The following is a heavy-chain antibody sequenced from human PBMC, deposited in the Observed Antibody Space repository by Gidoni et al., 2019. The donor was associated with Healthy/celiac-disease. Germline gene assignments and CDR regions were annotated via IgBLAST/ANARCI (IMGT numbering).Heavy chain of an antibody. J-gene: IGHJ3*02. D-gene: IGHD6-13*01. CDR2: VRDREVCT. Sequence: VQLLGSGRGLVKRGGSVRLSCAASGFTDSTYAMIWVRQAPGKGREWVSGVRDREVCTYYAVSVKGRCPISRDKSKNTLYLQTTSLRAEGTAVYYGAIEDPGISAAGTLGDAFGYLGPRDNGHRLF. CDR1: GFTDSTYA. CDR3: AIEDPGISAAGTLGDAFGY. V-gene: IGHV3-23*01.